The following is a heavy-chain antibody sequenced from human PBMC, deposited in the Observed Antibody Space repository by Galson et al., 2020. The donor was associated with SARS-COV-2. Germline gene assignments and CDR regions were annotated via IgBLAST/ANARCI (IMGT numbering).Heavy chain of an antibody. D-gene: IGHD3-22*01. J-gene: IGHJ3*02. CDR3: ARLPYYYDSSYAFDI. V-gene: IGHV4-39*01. CDR1: GGSISSSSYY. CDR2: IYYSGRT. Sequence: SETLSLTCTVSGGSISSSSYYWGWIRQPTGKGLEWIGSIYYSGRTYYNPSLKSRVTISVDTSKNQFSLKLSSVTAADTAVYYCARLPYYYDSSYAFDIWGQGTMVTVSS.